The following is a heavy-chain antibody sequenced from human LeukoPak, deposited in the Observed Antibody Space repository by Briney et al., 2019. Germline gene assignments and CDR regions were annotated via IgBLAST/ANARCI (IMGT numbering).Heavy chain of an antibody. V-gene: IGHV1-69*13. CDR2: IIPIFGTA. Sequence: GASVKVSFKASGGTFSSYAISWVRQAPGQGLEWMGGIIPIFGTANYAQKFQGRVTITADESTSTAYMELSSLRSEDTAVYYCATAYCGGDCYSYLDYWGQGTLVTVSS. CDR3: ATAYCGGDCYSYLDY. CDR1: GGTFSSYA. D-gene: IGHD2-21*02. J-gene: IGHJ4*02.